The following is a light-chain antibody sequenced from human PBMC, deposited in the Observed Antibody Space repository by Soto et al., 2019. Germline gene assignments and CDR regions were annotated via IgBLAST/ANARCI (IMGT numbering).Light chain of an antibody. Sequence: DIQMTQSPSSLSASVGDRVTITCRASQGIRNDLDWYQQKPGKAPKRLIYAASSLRSGVPSRFSGSGSGTEFTLTISSLQPEDYATYYCLQHNSYPLTFGGGTKVEIK. CDR1: QGIRND. CDR2: AAS. J-gene: IGKJ4*01. V-gene: IGKV1-17*01. CDR3: LQHNSYPLT.